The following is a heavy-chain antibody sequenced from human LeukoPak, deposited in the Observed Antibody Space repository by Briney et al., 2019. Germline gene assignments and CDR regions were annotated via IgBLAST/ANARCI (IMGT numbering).Heavy chain of an antibody. CDR1: GGSFSGYY. CDR2: INHSGST. J-gene: IGHJ3*02. Sequence: PSETLSLTCAVYGGSFSGYYWSWIRQPPGKGLEWIGEINHSGSTNYNPSLKSRVTISVDTSKNQFSLKLSSVTAADTAVYYCAHSSGYSDDAFDIWGQGTMVTVSS. D-gene: IGHD3-22*01. CDR3: AHSSGYSDDAFDI. V-gene: IGHV4-34*01.